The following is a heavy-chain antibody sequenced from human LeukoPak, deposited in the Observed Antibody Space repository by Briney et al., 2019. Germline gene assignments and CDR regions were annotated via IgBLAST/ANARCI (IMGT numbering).Heavy chain of an antibody. Sequence: GGSLRLSCAASGFTFSRYWMSWVRQAPGKGLEWVANIKQDGSEKYYVDSVKGRFTISRDTSKNTLYLQMNSLRAEDTAVYYCARAPPNDYDSSGFYSSFDYWGQGTLVTVSS. CDR2: IKQDGSEK. J-gene: IGHJ4*02. CDR1: GFTFSRYW. CDR3: ARAPPNDYDSSGFYSSFDY. V-gene: IGHV3-7*03. D-gene: IGHD3-22*01.